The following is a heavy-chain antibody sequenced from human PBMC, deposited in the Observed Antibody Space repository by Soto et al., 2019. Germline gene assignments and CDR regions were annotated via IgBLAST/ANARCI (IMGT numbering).Heavy chain of an antibody. D-gene: IGHD3-3*01. CDR3: ARHQDTIFGVVSGPEYFQH. J-gene: IGHJ1*01. CDR1: GGSISSYY. Sequence: SETLSLTCIVSGGSISSYYWSWIRQPPGKGLEWIGYIYYSGSTNYNPSLKSRVTISVDTSKNQFSLKLSSVTAADTAVYYCARHQDTIFGVVSGPEYFQHWGQGTLVTVSS. CDR2: IYYSGST. V-gene: IGHV4-59*08.